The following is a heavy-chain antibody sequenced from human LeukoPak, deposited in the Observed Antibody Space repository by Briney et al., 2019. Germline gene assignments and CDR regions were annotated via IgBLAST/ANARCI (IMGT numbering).Heavy chain of an antibody. D-gene: IGHD1-14*01. CDR1: GFTFSSYA. V-gene: IGHV3-23*01. CDR3: ASRGRYYFDY. CDR2: ISGSGGST. J-gene: IGHJ4*02. Sequence: GGALRLSCAAPGFTFSSYAMCWVRQPPGKGLEWVSSISGSGGSTYYADSVKGRFTISRDNSKNTLYLQINSLRADDTALYYCASRGRYYFDYWGQGPLVTVSS.